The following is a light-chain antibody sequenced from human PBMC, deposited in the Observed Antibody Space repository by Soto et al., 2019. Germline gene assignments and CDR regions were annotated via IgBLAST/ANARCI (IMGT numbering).Light chain of an antibody. CDR2: GAS. Sequence: EIMMTQSPATLSVSPGERATLSCRASQSISNRLAWYQQKPGQTPRLLIYGASTRATDIPTRFSGGGSGTEVTLTISSLQSDDLSVYYCQQYSDWPWTFGQGTKVELK. CDR3: QQYSDWPWT. J-gene: IGKJ1*01. CDR1: QSISNR. V-gene: IGKV3-15*01.